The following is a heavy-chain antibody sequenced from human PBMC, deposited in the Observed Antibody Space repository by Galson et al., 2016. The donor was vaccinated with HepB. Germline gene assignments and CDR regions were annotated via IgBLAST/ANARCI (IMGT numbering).Heavy chain of an antibody. CDR2: ITGTGGGT. Sequence: SLRLSCAASGFSFSTFAMSWVRQAPGKGLEWISGITGTGGGTYYADSVKGRFTISRDTSKNTLFLQLSSLRVEDTAVYSCAKDHNGSTEDWSDGMDVWGQGTRVTVSS. V-gene: IGHV3-23*01. CDR1: GFSFSTFA. J-gene: IGHJ6*02. CDR3: AKDHNGSTEDWSDGMDV. D-gene: IGHD2-8*01.